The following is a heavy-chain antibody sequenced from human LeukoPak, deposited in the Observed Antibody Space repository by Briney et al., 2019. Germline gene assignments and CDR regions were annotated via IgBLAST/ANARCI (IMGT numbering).Heavy chain of an antibody. CDR1: GYSLSNYW. CDR3: ARLSPTYDSGRLGGYFDF. D-gene: IGHD3-10*01. Sequence: GESLKISCKGSGYSLSNYWIGWVRQMPGKGLEWMGIIYPGDSDTRYSPSFQGQVTISVDKSISTAFLQWSSLKASDTAMYYCARLSPTYDSGRLGGYFDFWGQGTLVTVSS. J-gene: IGHJ4*02. V-gene: IGHV5-51*01. CDR2: IYPGDSDT.